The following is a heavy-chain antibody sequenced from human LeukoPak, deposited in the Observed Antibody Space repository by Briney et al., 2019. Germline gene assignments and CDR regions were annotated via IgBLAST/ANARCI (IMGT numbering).Heavy chain of an antibody. V-gene: IGHV4-61*05. CDR1: GGSISSSSYY. CDR3: ARGGDVLDP. J-gene: IGHJ5*02. CDR2: NYYSGSA. D-gene: IGHD2-21*02. Sequence: PSETLSLTCTVSGGSISSSSYYWGWIRQPPGKGLEWIGYNYYSGSANYNPSLKSRVTISVDTSKNQFSLKLSSVTAADTAVYYCARGGDVLDPWGQGTLVTVSS.